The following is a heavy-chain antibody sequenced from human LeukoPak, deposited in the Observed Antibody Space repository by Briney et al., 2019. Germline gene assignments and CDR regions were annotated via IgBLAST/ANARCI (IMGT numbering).Heavy chain of an antibody. CDR2: IIPIFGTA. D-gene: IGHD2-2*01. CDR1: GGTFSSYA. J-gene: IGHJ3*02. V-gene: IGHV1-69*05. Sequence: GASVKVSCKASGGTFSSYAISWVRQAPGQGLEWMGGIIPIFGTANYAQKFQGRVTITTDESTSTAYMELSSLRSEDTAVYYCARATTNPYVVPAAQESAFDIWGQGTMVTVSS. CDR3: ARATTNPYVVPAAQESAFDI.